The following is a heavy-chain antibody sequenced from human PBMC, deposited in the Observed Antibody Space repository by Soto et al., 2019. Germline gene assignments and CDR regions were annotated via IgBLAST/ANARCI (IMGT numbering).Heavy chain of an antibody. V-gene: IGHV4-30-4*01. CDR2: IYYSGST. J-gene: IGHJ3*02. CDR1: GGSISSGHYY. Sequence: QVQLQESGPGLVKPSQTLSLTCTVSGGSISSGHYYWSWIRQPPGKGLEWIGYIYYSGSTYYNPSIKSRVTRSVDTSKNQFPLKLSSVTAADTAVYYCARANYGDYVDDAFDIWGQGTMVTVSS. D-gene: IGHD4-17*01. CDR3: ARANYGDYVDDAFDI.